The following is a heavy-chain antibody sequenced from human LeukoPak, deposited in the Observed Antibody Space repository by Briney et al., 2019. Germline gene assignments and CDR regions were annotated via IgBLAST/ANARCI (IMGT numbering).Heavy chain of an antibody. D-gene: IGHD1-26*01. CDR3: AIYSGSYYSGY. CDR1: GYILTELS. Sequence: ASXKVSCKVSGYILTELSMQWVGQAPGKGGEGRGGFDPEDGETIYEQKFQGRVTMTEDTDTETAYMELSSLRSEDTAVYYCAIYSGSYYSGYWGQGTLVTVSS. CDR2: FDPEDGET. V-gene: IGHV1-24*01. J-gene: IGHJ4*02.